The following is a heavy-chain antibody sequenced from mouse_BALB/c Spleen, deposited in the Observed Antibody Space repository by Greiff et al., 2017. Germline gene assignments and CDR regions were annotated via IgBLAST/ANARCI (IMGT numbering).Heavy chain of an antibody. CDR1: GDSITSGY. V-gene: IGHV3-8*02. CDR3: ARCDGYYVGYAMDY. J-gene: IGHJ4*01. CDR2: ISYSGST. D-gene: IGHD2-3*01. Sequence: EVQLQQSGPSLVKPSQTLSLTCSVTGDSITSGYWNWIRKFPGNKLEYMGYISYSGSTYYNPSLKSRISITRDTSKNQYYLQLNSVTTEDTATYYCARCDGYYVGYAMDYWGQGTPVTVSS.